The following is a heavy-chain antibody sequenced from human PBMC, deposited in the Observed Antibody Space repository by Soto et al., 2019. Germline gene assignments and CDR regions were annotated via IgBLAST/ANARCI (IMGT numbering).Heavy chain of an antibody. D-gene: IGHD1-26*01. CDR2: INHSGST. Sequence: SETLSLTCAVYGGSFSGYYWSWIRQPPGKGLEWIGEINHSGSTNYNPSLKSRVTISVDTSKNQFPLKLSSVTAADTAVYYCARGRGPMTYRSYYFDYWGQGTLVTVSS. CDR1: GGSFSGYY. J-gene: IGHJ4*02. CDR3: ARGRGPMTYRSYYFDY. V-gene: IGHV4-34*01.